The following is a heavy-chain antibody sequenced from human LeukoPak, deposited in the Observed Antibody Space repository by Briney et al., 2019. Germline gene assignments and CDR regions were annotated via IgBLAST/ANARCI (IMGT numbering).Heavy chain of an antibody. CDR2: IYYSGST. CDR3: ARGTSGSPRDAFDI. J-gene: IGHJ3*02. CDR1: GGSISRSNYY. D-gene: IGHD1-26*01. Sequence: SETLSLTCTVSGGSISRSNYYWDWIRQPPGKGLEWIGSIYYSGSTYYNPSLKSRVTISVDTSKNQFSLKLSSVTAADTAMYYCARGTSGSPRDAFDIWGQGTMVTVSS. V-gene: IGHV4-39*01.